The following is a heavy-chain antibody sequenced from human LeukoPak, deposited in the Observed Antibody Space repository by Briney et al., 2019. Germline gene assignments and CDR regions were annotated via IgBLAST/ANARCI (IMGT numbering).Heavy chain of an antibody. CDR1: GFTFSSYG. CDR2: IRYDGSNK. V-gene: IGHV3-30*02. D-gene: IGHD3-16*01. J-gene: IGHJ5*02. CDR3: AKDLRTAALFDP. Sequence: GGSLRLSCAASGFTFSSYGMHWVRQAPGKGLEWVAFIRYDGSNKYSADSVKGRFTISRDNSKNTLYLQMNSLRAEDTAVYYCAKDLRTAALFDPWGQGTLVTVSS.